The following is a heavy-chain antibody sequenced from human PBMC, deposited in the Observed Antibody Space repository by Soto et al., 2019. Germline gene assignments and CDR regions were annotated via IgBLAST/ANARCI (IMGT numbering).Heavy chain of an antibody. V-gene: IGHV4-30-4*01. CDR3: ASSWLYGMDV. J-gene: IGHJ6*02. D-gene: IGHD5-12*01. Sequence: SETLSLTCSVSGGSISSGSYYWSWIRQRPGQGLEWLGNIYYSGNTYYNPSLKSRLIISIDTSKNLFSLKVGSVTAADSAVYYCASSWLYGMDVWGQGTTVTVSS. CDR1: GGSISSGSYY. CDR2: IYYSGNT.